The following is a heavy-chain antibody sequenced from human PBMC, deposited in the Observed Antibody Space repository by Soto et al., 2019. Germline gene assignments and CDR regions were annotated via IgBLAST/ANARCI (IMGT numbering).Heavy chain of an antibody. D-gene: IGHD2-2*01. V-gene: IGHV5-51*01. CDR1: GYSFNRYW. J-gene: IGHJ4*01. Sequence: PGESLKISCKASGYSFNRYWIGWVRQMPGQGLEWMGVIFPDDSDIRHSPAFRGQVTISADKSINTVYLQYTGLKASDTATYFCARHLVGSTRGNFDYWGQGTLVTVSS. CDR3: ARHLVGSTRGNFDY. CDR2: IFPDDSDI.